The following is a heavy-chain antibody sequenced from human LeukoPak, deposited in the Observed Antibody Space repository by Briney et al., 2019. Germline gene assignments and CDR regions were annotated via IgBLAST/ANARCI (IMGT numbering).Heavy chain of an antibody. D-gene: IGHD2-15*01. CDR1: GFTFSSYS. CDR3: ARDDSRYCSGGSCYSNDY. CDR2: ISSSSSYI. V-gene: IGHV3-21*01. Sequence: GGSLRLSCAASGFTFSSYSMNWVRQAPGKGLEWVSSISSSSSYIYYADSVKGRFTISRDNAKNSLYLQMNSLRAEDTAVYYCARDDSRYCSGGSCYSNDYWGQGTLVTVSS. J-gene: IGHJ4*02.